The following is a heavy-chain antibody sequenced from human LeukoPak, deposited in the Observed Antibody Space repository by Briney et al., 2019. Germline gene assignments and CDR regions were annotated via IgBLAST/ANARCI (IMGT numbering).Heavy chain of an antibody. CDR1: GFTFSSYW. Sequence: GGPLRLSCAPSGFTFSSYWMSWVRQAPGKGLEWVANIKQDGSEKYYVDSVKGRFTISRDNGKNSLYLQMNSLRAEDTAVYYCARKAYGLDVWGKGTTVTVSS. CDR3: ARKAYGLDV. V-gene: IGHV3-7*03. CDR2: IKQDGSEK. J-gene: IGHJ6*04.